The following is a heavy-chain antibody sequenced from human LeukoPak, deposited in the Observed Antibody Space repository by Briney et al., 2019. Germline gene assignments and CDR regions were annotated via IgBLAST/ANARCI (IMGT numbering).Heavy chain of an antibody. Sequence: SETLSLTCAVYGGSFCGYYWSWIRQPPGKGMEWIGEINHSGSTNYNPSLKSRVTISVDTSKNQFSLKLSSVTAADTAVYYCARGPDCSSTSCYGHDYWGQGTLVTVSS. J-gene: IGHJ4*02. V-gene: IGHV4-34*01. CDR1: GGSFCGYY. CDR3: ARGPDCSSTSCYGHDY. D-gene: IGHD2-2*01. CDR2: INHSGST.